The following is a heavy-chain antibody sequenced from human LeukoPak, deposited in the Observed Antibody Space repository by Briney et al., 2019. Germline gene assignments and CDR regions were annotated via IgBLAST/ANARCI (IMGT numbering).Heavy chain of an antibody. CDR3: ARGIGRRTFDI. D-gene: IGHD1-26*01. CDR1: GGSISSYY. J-gene: IGHJ3*02. V-gene: IGHV4-4*07. CDR2: IYTSGSA. Sequence: SETLSLTCTVSGGSISSYYWSWIRQPAGQGLEWIGRIYTSGSANYNPSLKSRVTMSVDTSKNHFSLKLSSVTAADTAVYYCARGIGRRTFDIWGQGTTVTVSS.